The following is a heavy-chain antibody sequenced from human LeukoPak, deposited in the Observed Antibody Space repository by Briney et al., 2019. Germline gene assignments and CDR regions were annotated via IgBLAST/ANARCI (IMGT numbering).Heavy chain of an antibody. D-gene: IGHD3-9*01. CDR3: ARRYFDWFRDAFDI. V-gene: IGHV4-34*01. J-gene: IGHJ3*02. CDR2: INHSGST. Sequence: SETLSLTCAVYGGSFSGYYWSWIRQPPGKGLEWIGEINHSGSTNYNPSLKSRVTISVDTSKNQFSLKLSSVTAADTAVYYCARRYFDWFRDAFDIWGQGTMVTVSS. CDR1: GGSFSGYY.